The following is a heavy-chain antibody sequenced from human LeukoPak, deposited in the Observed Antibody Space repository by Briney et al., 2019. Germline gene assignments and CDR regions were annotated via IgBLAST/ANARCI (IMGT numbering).Heavy chain of an antibody. D-gene: IGHD3-22*01. J-gene: IGHJ4*02. CDR3: ARGKHFDSDGYYEAFYFDY. Sequence: ASVKVSCKASGYTFTDYYIHWVRQAPGQGLEWMGGINPTSGGTKDAQRFQGRVTMTRDTSISTAYMELSRLRSDDTALYYCARGKHFDSDGYYEAFYFDYWGQGTLVTVSS. V-gene: IGHV1-2*02. CDR1: GYTFTDYY. CDR2: INPTSGGT.